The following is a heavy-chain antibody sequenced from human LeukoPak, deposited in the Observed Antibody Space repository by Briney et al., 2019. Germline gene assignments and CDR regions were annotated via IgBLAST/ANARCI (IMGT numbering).Heavy chain of an antibody. CDR3: ARQGWLRGATRDDAFDI. V-gene: IGHV1-2*02. CDR2: INPNSGGT. J-gene: IGHJ3*02. D-gene: IGHD3-10*01. CDR1: GYTFTGYY. Sequence: ASVKVSCKASGYTFTGYYMHWVRQAPGQGLEWMGWINPNSGGTNYAQKFQGRVTMTRDTSISTAYMELSRLRSDDTAVYYCARQGWLRGATRDDAFDIWGQGTLVTVSS.